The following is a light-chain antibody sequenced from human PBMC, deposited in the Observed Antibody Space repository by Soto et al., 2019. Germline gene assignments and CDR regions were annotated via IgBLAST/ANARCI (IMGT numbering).Light chain of an antibody. CDR1: QSISSY. CDR2: AAS. V-gene: IGKV1-39*01. Sequence: DIQMTQSPSSVPASVGDRVTITCRASQSISSYLNWYQQKPGKAPKLLIYAASSLQSGVPSRFSGSGSGTDFTLTISSLQPEDFATYYCRQSYSTPLTFGGGTKVDIK. J-gene: IGKJ4*01. CDR3: RQSYSTPLT.